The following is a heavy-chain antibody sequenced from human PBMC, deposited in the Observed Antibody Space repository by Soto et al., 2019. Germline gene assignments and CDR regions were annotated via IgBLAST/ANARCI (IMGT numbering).Heavy chain of an antibody. D-gene: IGHD2-15*01. CDR1: CYSISSGYY. CDR2: IYHSGST. CDR3: ARDGHCSGGSCYSSKFDY. V-gene: IGHV4-38-2*02. Sequence: PSETLSLTCAVSCYSISSGYYWGWIRQPPGKGLEWIGSIYHSGSTYYNPSLKSRVTISVDTSKNQFSLKLSSVTAADTAVYYCARDGHCSGGSCYSSKFDYWGQGTLVTVSS. J-gene: IGHJ4*02.